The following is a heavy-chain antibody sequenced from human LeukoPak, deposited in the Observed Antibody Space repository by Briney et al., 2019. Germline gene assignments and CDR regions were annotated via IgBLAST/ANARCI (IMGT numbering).Heavy chain of an antibody. V-gene: IGHV3-43*02. D-gene: IGHD4/OR15-4a*01. CDR3: AKDMWAMVPPVYFDY. CDR1: GFTFDDYA. Sequence: GGSLRLSCAASGFTFDDYAMHWVRQAPGKGLEWVSLISGDGGSTYYADSVKGRFTISRDNSKNSLYLQMNSLRTEDTALYYCAKDMWAMVPPVYFDYWGQGTRVTVPS. CDR2: ISGDGGST. J-gene: IGHJ4*02.